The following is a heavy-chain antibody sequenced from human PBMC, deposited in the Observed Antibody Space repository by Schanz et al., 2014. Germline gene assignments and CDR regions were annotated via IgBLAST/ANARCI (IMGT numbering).Heavy chain of an antibody. J-gene: IGHJ4*02. D-gene: IGHD6-13*01. CDR1: GGSISSGGYT. V-gene: IGHV4-30-4*07. CDR2: IYYSGST. CDR3: ARAAGPVDY. Sequence: QVQLQESGPGLVKPSQTLSLTCAVSGGSISSGGYTWSWIRQPPGKGLEWIGYIYYSGSTYYNPSLKSRVPISLDPSKNHFSLILGSVTAADTAVYYCARAAGPVDYWGQGTLVTVSS.